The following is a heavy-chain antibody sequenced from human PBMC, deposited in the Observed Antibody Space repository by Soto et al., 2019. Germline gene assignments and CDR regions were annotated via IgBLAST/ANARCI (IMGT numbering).Heavy chain of an antibody. D-gene: IGHD3-10*01. Sequence: SETLSLTCTVSGGSISSGGYYWSWIRQHPGKGLEWIGYIYYSGSTYYNPSLKSRVTISVDTSKNQFSLKLSSVTAADTAVYFCASSDYYGSGSYYNPAAFDIWGQGTMVTVAS. CDR1: GGSISSGGYY. CDR3: ASSDYYGSGSYYNPAAFDI. V-gene: IGHV4-31*03. CDR2: IYYSGST. J-gene: IGHJ3*02.